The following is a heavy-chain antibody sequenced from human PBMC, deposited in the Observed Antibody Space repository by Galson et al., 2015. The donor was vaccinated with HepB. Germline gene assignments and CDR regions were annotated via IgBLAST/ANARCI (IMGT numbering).Heavy chain of an antibody. V-gene: IGHV3-23*01. CDR1: GFTFSSYA. CDR2: ISGSGGST. CDR3: AKSGDFWSGRMDV. D-gene: IGHD3-3*01. Sequence: SLRLSCAASGFTFSSYAMSWVRQAPGKGLEWVSAISGSGGSTYYADSVKGRFTISRDNSKNTLYPQMNSLRAEDTAVYYCAKSGDFWSGRMDVWGKGTTVTVSS. J-gene: IGHJ6*03.